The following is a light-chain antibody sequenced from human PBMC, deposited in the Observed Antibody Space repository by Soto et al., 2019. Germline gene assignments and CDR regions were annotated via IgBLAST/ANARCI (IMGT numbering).Light chain of an antibody. V-gene: IGLV4-69*01. J-gene: IGLJ2*01. Sequence: QLVLTQSPSASASLGASVKLTCTVSSGHSSYAIAWHQQQPEKDPRYLMKLDSDGSHTKGDAIPDRFSGSSSGAERYLTISSLQPEDEADHYCQIWGTGIHVVFGGGTKLTVL. CDR3: QIWGTGIHVV. CDR2: LDSDGSH. CDR1: SGHSSYA.